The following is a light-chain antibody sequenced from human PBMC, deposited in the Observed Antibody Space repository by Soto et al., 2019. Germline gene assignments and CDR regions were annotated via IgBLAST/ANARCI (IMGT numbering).Light chain of an antibody. CDR2: LGS. CDR3: IQTLQTPYT. CDR1: QSLLHSSGHNY. V-gene: IGKV2-28*01. Sequence: DIVMTQSPLSLPVTPGEPASISCRSSQSLLHSSGHNYLGWYLQKPGQSPQLLIYLGSSRASGVPDRFSGSGSGTDFTLRISRVEAEDVGVYYCIQTLQTPYTFGHGTKLDFK. J-gene: IGKJ2*01.